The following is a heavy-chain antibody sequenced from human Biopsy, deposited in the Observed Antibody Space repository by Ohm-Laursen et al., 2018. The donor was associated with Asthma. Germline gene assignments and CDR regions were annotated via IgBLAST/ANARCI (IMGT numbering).Heavy chain of an antibody. CDR2: IYYSGTT. CDR1: SGSGGYMRSGNYY. Sequence: SDTLSLTCSLSSGSGGYMRSGNYYWGWIRQPPGKGLEWIGSIYYSGTTYYNPSLGDRVTVSADTSKNQFSLKLTSVTAADTAVYYCVRGSSSWHHGPFHYYYGLDVWGQGTTATVSS. D-gene: IGHD6-13*01. J-gene: IGHJ6*02. CDR3: VRGSSSWHHGPFHYYYGLDV. V-gene: IGHV4-39*01.